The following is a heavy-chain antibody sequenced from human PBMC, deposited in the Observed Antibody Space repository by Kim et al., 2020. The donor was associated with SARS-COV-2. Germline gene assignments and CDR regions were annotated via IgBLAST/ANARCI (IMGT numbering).Heavy chain of an antibody. CDR3: VRETAHAGYYYMDV. D-gene: IGHD5-18*01. J-gene: IGHJ6*03. Sequence: GGSLRLSCAASGFTFSTYWMHWVRQAPGKGLVWVSRIKTEGSDIKYADSVKGRFTASRDNAKNTLFLQLHIIRAEDTAVYDCVRETAHAGYYYMDVCGKG. CDR2: IKTEGSDI. V-gene: IGHV3-74*01. CDR1: GFTFSTYW.